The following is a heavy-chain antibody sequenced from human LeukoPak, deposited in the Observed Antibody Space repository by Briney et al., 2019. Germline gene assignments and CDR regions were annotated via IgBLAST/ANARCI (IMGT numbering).Heavy chain of an antibody. D-gene: IGHD3-16*01. CDR3: AKGLHGGVGYGVDV. CDR1: GFTFSDHA. V-gene: IGHV3-23*01. CDR2: ISGTGGRT. Sequence: GGSLRLSCAASGFTFSDHAMTWVRQAPGKGLEWVSSISGTGGRTYSADSVKGRFTISRDNSKNTLYLQMKNLRVEHTAVYYCAKGLHGGVGYGVDVWGQGTTVSVSS. J-gene: IGHJ6*02.